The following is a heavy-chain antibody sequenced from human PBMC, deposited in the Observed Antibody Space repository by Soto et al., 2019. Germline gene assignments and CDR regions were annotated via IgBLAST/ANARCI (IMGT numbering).Heavy chain of an antibody. CDR1: GYTFTSYG. CDR3: ARESMVLVVYAIGVRGYCYGGMDV. V-gene: IGHV1-18*04. CDR2: ISAYNGNT. D-gene: IGHD2-8*01. J-gene: IGHJ6*02. Sequence: QVQLVQSGAEVKKPGASVKVSCKASGYTFTSYGISWVRQAPGQGLEWMGWISAYNGNTNYAQKRQGRVTMTTDTSTSTAYRELRRLRADDTAVYYCARESMVLVVYAIGVRGYCYGGMDVWGQGTTVTVSS.